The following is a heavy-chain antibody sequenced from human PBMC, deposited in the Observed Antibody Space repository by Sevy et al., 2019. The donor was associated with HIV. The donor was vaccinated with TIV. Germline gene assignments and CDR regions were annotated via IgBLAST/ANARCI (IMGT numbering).Heavy chain of an antibody. CDR1: GDTFGNYA. J-gene: IGHJ6*02. CDR2: IIPVFGSA. CDR3: ARSNPDGYNYSYYYGMDV. V-gene: IGHV1-69*13. D-gene: IGHD5-12*01. Sequence: ASVKVSCKASGDTFGNYAIAWVRQAPGQGLEWMGGIIPVFGSANSAQKFQDRVTITADVSTSTAYMELRSLTSEDTDVYYCARSNPDGYNYSYYYGMDVWGQGTTVTVSS.